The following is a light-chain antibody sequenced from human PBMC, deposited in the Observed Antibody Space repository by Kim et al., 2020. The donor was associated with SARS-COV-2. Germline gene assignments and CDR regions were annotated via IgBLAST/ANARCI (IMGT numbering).Light chain of an antibody. Sequence: ASVGDRVTITCRASQSISNWLAWYQQKPGKAPKLLLYKASTLESGVPSRFSGSGSGTEFTLTINSLQPDDFATYYCQQYNSYSYSFGQGTKLEI. CDR3: QQYNSYSYS. CDR1: QSISNW. CDR2: KAS. J-gene: IGKJ2*03. V-gene: IGKV1-5*03.